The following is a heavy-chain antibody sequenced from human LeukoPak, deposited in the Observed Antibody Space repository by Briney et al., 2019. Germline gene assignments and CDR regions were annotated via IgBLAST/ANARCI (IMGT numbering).Heavy chain of an antibody. Sequence: SETLSLTCTVSGGSISSSSYYWGWIRQPPGKGLEWIGSIYSSRSTYYNASLQSRVTISIETSKNQISLRLNSVTAADTAMYYCAKSGGYGLIDYWGQGTLVTVSS. CDR2: IYSSRST. CDR3: AKSGGYGLIDY. D-gene: IGHD1-26*01. CDR1: GGSISSSSYY. J-gene: IGHJ4*02. V-gene: IGHV4-39*01.